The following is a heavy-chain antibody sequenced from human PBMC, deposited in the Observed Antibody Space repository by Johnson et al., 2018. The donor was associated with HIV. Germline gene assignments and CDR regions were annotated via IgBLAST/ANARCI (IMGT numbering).Heavy chain of an antibody. CDR2: ISYDGSNK. V-gene: IGHV3-30*19. Sequence: QVQLVESGGGVVQPGRSLRLSCAASGFTFSNYGMHWVRQAPGKGLEWVAVISYDGSNKYYADSVKGRFTISRDNSKNTLYLQMNSLRAEDTAVYYCARDLWSTIMGAFDIWGQGTMVTVAS. CDR3: ARDLWSTIMGAFDI. D-gene: IGHD5/OR15-5a*01. CDR1: GFTFSNYG. J-gene: IGHJ3*02.